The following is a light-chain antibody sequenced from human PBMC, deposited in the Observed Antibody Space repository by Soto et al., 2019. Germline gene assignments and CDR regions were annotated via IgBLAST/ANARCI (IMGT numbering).Light chain of an antibody. CDR3: QSYDSSLSGVV. CDR1: SSNMGAGYD. Sequence: QSALTQPPSVSGAPGQRVTISCTGSSSNMGAGYDVHWYHQLPETAPKLLIYGNSNRPSRVPDRFSGSKSGTSASLAITGLQAEDEADYYCQSYDSSLSGVVFGGGTKLTVL. CDR2: GNS. J-gene: IGLJ2*01. V-gene: IGLV1-40*01.